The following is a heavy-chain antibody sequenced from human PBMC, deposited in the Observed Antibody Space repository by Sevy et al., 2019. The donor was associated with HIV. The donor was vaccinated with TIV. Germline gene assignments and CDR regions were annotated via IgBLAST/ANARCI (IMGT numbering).Heavy chain of an antibody. V-gene: IGHV3-21*01. CDR3: ARDSGYTGYD. J-gene: IGHJ4*02. D-gene: IGHD5-12*01. Sequence: GGSLRLSCATSGFTFSTYSMNWVRQAPGKGLEWVSSISRISTYIYYTDSVKGRFTLSRDNARNSLYLQMNSLRVDDTAVYYCARDSGYTGYDWGQGTLVTVSS. CDR1: GFTFSTYS. CDR2: ISRISTYI.